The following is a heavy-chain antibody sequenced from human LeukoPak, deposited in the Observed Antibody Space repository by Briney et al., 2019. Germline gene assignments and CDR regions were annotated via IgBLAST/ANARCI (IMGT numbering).Heavy chain of an antibody. CDR1: GGSFSGYY. V-gene: IGHV4-34*01. J-gene: IGHJ1*01. CDR2: IKHSGST. Sequence: TSETLSLTCAVYGGSFSGYYWSWIRRPPGKGLEWIGEIKHSGSTNKNPSLKSRVTISLDTSKNQFSLKLSSVTAADTAVYYCARGFYSSSSAEYFQHWGQGTLVTVSS. D-gene: IGHD6-6*01. CDR3: ARGFYSSSSAEYFQH.